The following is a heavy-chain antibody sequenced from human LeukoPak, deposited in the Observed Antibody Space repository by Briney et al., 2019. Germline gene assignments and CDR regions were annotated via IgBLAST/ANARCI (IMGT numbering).Heavy chain of an antibody. J-gene: IGHJ3*02. CDR2: ISSSSSYI. V-gene: IGHV3-21*04. CDR3: AKDVAPAFITLTIAAAHDAFDI. D-gene: IGHD6-13*01. CDR1: GFTVSSNY. Sequence: GGSLRLSCAASGFTVSSNYMSWVRQAPRKGLEWVSSISSSSSYIYYADSVKGRFTISRDNSKNTLYLQMNSLRAEDTAVYYCAKDVAPAFITLTIAAAHDAFDIWGQGTMVTVSS.